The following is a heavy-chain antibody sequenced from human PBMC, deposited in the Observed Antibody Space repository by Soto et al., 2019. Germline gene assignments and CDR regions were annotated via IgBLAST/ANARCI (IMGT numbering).Heavy chain of an antibody. J-gene: IGHJ6*03. CDR3: ARTGYSGYDYYYYYYMDV. CDR2: ISSSGSTI. V-gene: IGHV3-11*01. D-gene: IGHD5-12*01. Sequence: GGSLRLSCAASGFTFSDYYMSWIRQAPGKGLEWVSYISSSGSTIYYADSVKGRFTISRDNAKNSLYLQMNSLRAEDTAVYYCARTGYSGYDYYYYYYMDVWGKGTTVTVSS. CDR1: GFTFSDYY.